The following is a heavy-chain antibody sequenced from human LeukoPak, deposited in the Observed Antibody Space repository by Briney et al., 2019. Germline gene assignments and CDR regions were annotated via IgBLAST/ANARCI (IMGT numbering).Heavy chain of an antibody. CDR3: ARDWGYGVGAGGYFDY. CDR2: IYYSGST. V-gene: IGHV4-30-4*08. CDR1: GGSISSGDYY. D-gene: IGHD1-26*01. J-gene: IGHJ4*02. Sequence: SQTLSLTCNVSGGSISSGDYYWSWIRQPPGKGLEWIGYIYYSGSTYYNPSLKSRVTISVDTSKNQFSLKLSSVTAADTAVYYCARDWGYGVGAGGYFDYWGQGTLVTVSS.